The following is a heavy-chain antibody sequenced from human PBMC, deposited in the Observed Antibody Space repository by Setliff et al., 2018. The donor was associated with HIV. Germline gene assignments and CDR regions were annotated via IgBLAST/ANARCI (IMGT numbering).Heavy chain of an antibody. CDR1: GGSISSGSYY. V-gene: IGHV4-61*09. CDR3: ARGRRRSSTPYYFDY. CDR2: IYTSGST. J-gene: IGHJ4*02. Sequence: SETLSLTCTVSGGSISSGSYYWSWIRQPAGKGLEWIGHIYTSGSTNYNPSLKSRVTISIDTSKSQFSLKLTSVSAADTAMYYCARGRRRSSTPYYFDYWGQGTLVTVSS.